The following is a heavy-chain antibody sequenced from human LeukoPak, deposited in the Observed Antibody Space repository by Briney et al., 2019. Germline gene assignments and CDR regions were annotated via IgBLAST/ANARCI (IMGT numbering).Heavy chain of an antibody. CDR2: ISPSNGAT. Sequence: ASVKVSCKASGYTFTGYYMHWVRQAPGQGLEWMGWISPSNGATNYAQNFQDRVTMTSDTSISTGYMELSRLRSDDTAMHYCARIWAAVVTDYWYFDLWGRGTLVSVSS. CDR3: ARIWAAVVTDYWYFDL. CDR1: GYTFTGYY. D-gene: IGHD4-23*01. V-gene: IGHV1-2*02. J-gene: IGHJ2*01.